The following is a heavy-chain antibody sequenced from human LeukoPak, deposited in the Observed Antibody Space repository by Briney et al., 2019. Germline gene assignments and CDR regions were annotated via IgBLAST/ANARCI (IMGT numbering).Heavy chain of an antibody. J-gene: IGHJ4*02. D-gene: IGHD3-22*01. CDR2: IGYDESKK. CDR3: ASVRRYYYDSSGYWPRGFDY. V-gene: IGHV3-30*02. Sequence: GGSLRLSCEASGFTFNNFGMHWVRQAPGKGLEWVAFIGYDESKKYYAESVKGRFTISRDDSKNTLYLQMNSLRAEDTAVYYCASVRRYYYDSSGYWPRGFDYWGQGTLVTVSS. CDR1: GFTFNNFG.